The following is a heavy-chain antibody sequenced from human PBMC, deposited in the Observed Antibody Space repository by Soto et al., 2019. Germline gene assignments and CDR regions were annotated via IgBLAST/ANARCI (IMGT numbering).Heavy chain of an antibody. V-gene: IGHV4-39*01. J-gene: IGHJ6*02. CDR2: IYYSGSA. D-gene: IGHD6-6*01. Sequence: SETLSLTCTVSAGSISSSTYYWGWIRQPPGKGLEWIGSIYYSGSAYYNTSLKSRVTISVDTSKTQFSLRLSSVTAADTAVYYCARGLYSNSSYYYYYGMDVWGQGTTVTVSS. CDR3: ARGLYSNSSYYYYYGMDV. CDR1: AGSISSSTYY.